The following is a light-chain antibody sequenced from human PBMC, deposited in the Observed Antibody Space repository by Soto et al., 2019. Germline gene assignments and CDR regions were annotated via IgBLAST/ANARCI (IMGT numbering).Light chain of an antibody. CDR3: QQYGSSGT. CDR1: QSVTSN. Sequence: VMTTSPSNLSVSPGASAPLSCRASQSVTSNLAWYQQKPGQAPRLLIYGASNRATGIPDRFSGSGSGTDFTLTISRLEPEDFAVYYCQQYGSSGTFGQGTKVDIK. V-gene: IGKV3-20*01. CDR2: GAS. J-gene: IGKJ1*01.